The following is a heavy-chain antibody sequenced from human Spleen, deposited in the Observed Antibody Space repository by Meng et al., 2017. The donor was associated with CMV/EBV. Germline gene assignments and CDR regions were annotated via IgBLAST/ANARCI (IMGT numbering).Heavy chain of an antibody. CDR2: ISGPGGGT. J-gene: IGHJ4*02. V-gene: IGHV3-23*01. CDR1: GFTFSSCA. CDR3: AKDRVVVPAAPFDD. D-gene: IGHD2-2*01. Sequence: GGSLRLSCAASGFTFSSCAMSRVRQAPGKGLEWVSAISGPGGGTYYADSVKGRFIISRDNFKNMLYLQMSSLRAEDTAVYYCAKDRVVVPAAPFDDWGQGTLVTVS.